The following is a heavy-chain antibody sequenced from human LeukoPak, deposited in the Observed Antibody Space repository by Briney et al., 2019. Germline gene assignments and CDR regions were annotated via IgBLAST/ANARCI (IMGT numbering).Heavy chain of an antibody. J-gene: IGHJ6*04. CDR2: IYYSGST. CDR3: ARGLRYYGMDV. CDR1: GGSISSYY. D-gene: IGHD3-16*01. V-gene: IGHV4-59*01. Sequence: PSETLSLTCTVSGGSISSYYWSWIRQPPGKGLEWIGYIYYSGSTNYNPSLKSRVTISVDTSKNQFSLKLSSVTAADTAVYYCARGLRYYGMDVWGKGTTVTVSS.